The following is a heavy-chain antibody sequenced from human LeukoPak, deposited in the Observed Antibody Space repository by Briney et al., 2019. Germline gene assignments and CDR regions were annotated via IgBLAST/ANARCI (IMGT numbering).Heavy chain of an antibody. CDR2: ISAYNGST. Sequence: ASVKVSCKASGYTFTSYGISWVRQAPGQGLEWMGWISAYNGSTNYAQKLQGRVTMTTDTSTSTAYMELRSLRSDDTAVYYCARDDGSVWYVGKDAFDIWGQGTMVTVSS. CDR3: ARDDGSVWYVGKDAFDI. J-gene: IGHJ3*02. CDR1: GYTFTSYG. V-gene: IGHV1-18*01. D-gene: IGHD6-19*01.